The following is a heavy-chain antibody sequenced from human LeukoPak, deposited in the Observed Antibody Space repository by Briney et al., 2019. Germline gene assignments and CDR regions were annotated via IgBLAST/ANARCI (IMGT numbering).Heavy chain of an antibody. CDR3: ARDGCGGDCYLGAFDI. CDR2: IYSDGST. CDR1: GFTVSSTY. Sequence: PGGSLRLSCAASGFTVSSTYMSWVRQAPGKGLEWVSVIYSDGSTYYADSVKGRFTISRDNSKNTLYLQMNSLRAQDTAVYYCARDGCGGDCYLGAFDIWGQGTMVIVSS. J-gene: IGHJ3*02. V-gene: IGHV3-53*01. D-gene: IGHD2-21*02.